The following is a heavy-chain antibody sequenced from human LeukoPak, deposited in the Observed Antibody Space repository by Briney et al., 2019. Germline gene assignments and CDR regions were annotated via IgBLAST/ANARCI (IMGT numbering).Heavy chain of an antibody. CDR2: LGIAGDT. Sequence: GGSLRLSCAASGFTVSSYAMHWVRQPIGKGLEWVSALGIAGDTFYPGSVKGRFTISRENAKNSLYLQMNSLRAEDTAMYYCARQKQSHGNFDYWGLGTLVTVSS. D-gene: IGHD1-26*01. CDR1: GFTVSSYA. J-gene: IGHJ4*02. CDR3: ARQKQSHGNFDY. V-gene: IGHV3-13*01.